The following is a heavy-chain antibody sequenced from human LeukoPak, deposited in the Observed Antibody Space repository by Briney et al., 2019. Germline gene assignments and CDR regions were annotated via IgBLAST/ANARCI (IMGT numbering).Heavy chain of an antibody. V-gene: IGHV4-34*01. J-gene: IGHJ4*02. Sequence: SETLSLTCAVYGGSLGGCSWSWVRQPPGKGLEWIGEINHSGSTNYNPSLKSRVTISVDTSKNQFSLKLSSVTAADTAVYYCAKWGIGNNWDIDDHWGQGTLVTVSS. D-gene: IGHD1-1*01. CDR2: INHSGST. CDR1: GGSLGGCS. CDR3: AKWGIGNNWDIDDH.